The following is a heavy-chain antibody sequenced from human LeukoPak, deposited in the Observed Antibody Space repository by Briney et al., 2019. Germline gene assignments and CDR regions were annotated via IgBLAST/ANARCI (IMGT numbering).Heavy chain of an antibody. V-gene: IGHV4-39*01. CDR1: GGSISTSDYY. CDR2: IYYSGST. Sequence: PSETLSLTCTVSGGSISTSDYYWGWIRQSPGKGLEWIGSIYYSGSTYYNPSLKSRVTISVDTSNNQFSLKLTSVTAADTAVYYCARRGSSKWFDPWGQGTPVTVSS. CDR3: ARRGSSKWFDP. D-gene: IGHD6-6*01. J-gene: IGHJ5*02.